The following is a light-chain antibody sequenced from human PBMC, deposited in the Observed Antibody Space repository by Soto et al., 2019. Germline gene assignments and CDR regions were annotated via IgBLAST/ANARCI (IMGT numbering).Light chain of an antibody. Sequence: QSVLTQPPSASGTPGQGFTISCSAGNPNIGSNTVIWYQHLPGTAPKLLIYNNNQRPSGVPDRFSGSKSGTSASLAISGLQSEDEADYYCAAWDDSLNGHAVFGGGTQLTVL. V-gene: IGLV1-44*01. CDR2: NNN. CDR3: AAWDDSLNGHAV. J-gene: IGLJ7*01. CDR1: NPNIGSNT.